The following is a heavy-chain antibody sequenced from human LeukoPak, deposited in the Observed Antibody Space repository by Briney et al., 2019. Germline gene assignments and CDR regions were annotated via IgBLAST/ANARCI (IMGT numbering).Heavy chain of an antibody. Sequence: GASVTVSCKASGYTFTGYFLHWVRQAPGQGLEWVGWINPNSGGTNYAQKFQGSVTMTRDKPISADYMDLSSLRFDDTAVYYCARVSSASGACDLWGQGTMVSVSS. D-gene: IGHD6-25*01. J-gene: IGHJ3*01. CDR2: INPNSGGT. CDR1: GYTFTGYF. V-gene: IGHV1-2*02. CDR3: ARVSSASGACDL.